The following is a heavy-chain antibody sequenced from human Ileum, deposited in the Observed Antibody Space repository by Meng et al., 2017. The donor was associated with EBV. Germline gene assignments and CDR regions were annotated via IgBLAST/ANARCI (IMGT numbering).Heavy chain of an antibody. J-gene: IGHJ4*02. D-gene: IGHD2-21*02. V-gene: IGHV3-53*01. Sequence: EGQLVGAGGGLIQPGGSLRLSCAASGITVRSNYMSWVRQAPGKGLEWVSVIYSGGSTYYADSVKGRFTVSRDNSKNTLYLQMNSLRAEDTAVYYCARAGGDPFDYWGQGTLVTVSS. CDR2: IYSGGST. CDR3: ARAGGDPFDY. CDR1: GITVRSNY.